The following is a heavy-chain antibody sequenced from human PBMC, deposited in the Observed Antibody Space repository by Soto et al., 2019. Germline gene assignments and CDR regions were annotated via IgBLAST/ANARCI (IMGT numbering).Heavy chain of an antibody. D-gene: IGHD2-21*02. V-gene: IGHV3-48*01. CDR2: ILSSSGVI. J-gene: IGHJ6*03. CDR1: GFTFGSYS. CDR3: ARAVRAPLVATAMPYYMDV. Sequence: EVQLVESGGGLVQPGGSLRLSCAASGFTFGSYSMNWVRQAPGKGLEWVSFILSSSGVIYYADSVKGRFTISRDNAKNSLYLQMNSLRAEDTAVYYCARAVRAPLVATAMPYYMDVWGKGTTVTVSS.